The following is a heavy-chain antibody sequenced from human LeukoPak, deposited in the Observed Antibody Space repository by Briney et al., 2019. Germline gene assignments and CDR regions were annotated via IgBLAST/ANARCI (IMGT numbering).Heavy chain of an antibody. CDR1: GFTFSNYW. V-gene: IGHV3-7*01. Sequence: GGSLRLSCAASGFTFSNYWMSWVRQTPGKGLEWVATIEQDGSEKYYVDSVKGRFTISRDNAKKSLFLQMNSLRADDTAVYYCARVQSYWGQGTLVTVSS. CDR2: IEQDGSEK. CDR3: ARVQSY. J-gene: IGHJ4*02.